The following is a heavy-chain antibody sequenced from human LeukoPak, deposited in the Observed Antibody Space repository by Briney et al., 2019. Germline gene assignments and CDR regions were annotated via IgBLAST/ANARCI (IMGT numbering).Heavy chain of an antibody. V-gene: IGHV1-2*02. Sequence: ASVKVSCKASGYTFTGYYMHWVRQAPGQGLEWMGWINPNSGGTNYAQKFQGRVTMTRDTSISTAYMELSSLRSEDTAVYYCARDQASYSSSYFDYWGQGTLVTVSS. J-gene: IGHJ4*02. CDR2: INPNSGGT. CDR1: GYTFTGYY. D-gene: IGHD6-6*01. CDR3: ARDQASYSSSYFDY.